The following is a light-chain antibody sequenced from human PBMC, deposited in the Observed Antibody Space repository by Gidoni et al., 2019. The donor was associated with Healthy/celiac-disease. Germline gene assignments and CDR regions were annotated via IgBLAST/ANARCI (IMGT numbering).Light chain of an antibody. J-gene: IGKJ3*01. CDR2: AAS. CDR1: QSISSY. Sequence: DIQLTQSPSSLSASVGDRDTITCRASQSISSYLNWYQQKPGKAPKLLIYAASSLQSGVPSRFSGSGSGTDFTLTISSLQPEDFATYYCQQSYSTPMTFGHXTKVDIK. CDR3: QQSYSTPMT. V-gene: IGKV1-39*01.